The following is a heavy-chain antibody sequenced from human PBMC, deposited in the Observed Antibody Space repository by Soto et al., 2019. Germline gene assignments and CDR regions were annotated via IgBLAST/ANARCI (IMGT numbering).Heavy chain of an antibody. CDR3: ARDLQGSKYGSGSYYNQLNWFDP. D-gene: IGHD3-10*01. CDR2: IWYDGSNK. Sequence: GGSLRLSCAASGFTFSSYGMHWVRQAPGKGLEWVAVIWYDGSNKYYADSVKGRFTISRDNSKNTLYLQMNSLRAEDTAMYYCARDLQGSKYGSGSYYNQLNWFDPWGQGT. J-gene: IGHJ5*02. V-gene: IGHV3-33*08. CDR1: GFTFSSYG.